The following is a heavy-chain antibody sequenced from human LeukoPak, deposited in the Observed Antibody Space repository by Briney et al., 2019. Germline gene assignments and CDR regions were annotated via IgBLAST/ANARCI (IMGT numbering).Heavy chain of an antibody. CDR1: GFTFGDYA. Sequence: GGSLRLSCRASGFTFGDYAMSWFRQAPGKGLEWVGFISSKAYGGTTEYAASVSGRFTVSRDDSKSIAYLQMNSLKTDDTAVYYCARDFSSNWYGTADYWGQGTLVTVSS. D-gene: IGHD6-13*01. J-gene: IGHJ4*02. V-gene: IGHV3-49*03. CDR2: ISSKAYGGTT. CDR3: ARDFSSNWYGTADY.